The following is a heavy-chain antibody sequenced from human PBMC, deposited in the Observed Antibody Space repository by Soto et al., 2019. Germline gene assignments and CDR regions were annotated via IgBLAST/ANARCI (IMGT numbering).Heavy chain of an antibody. J-gene: IGHJ6*03. V-gene: IGHV4-59*08. Sequence: QVQLQESGPGLVKPSETLSLTCTVSGGSISSYFWSWIRQSPGKGLEWIGYIYYSGSTNYNPSLKSRVTISVDTSKNQFSLKLSSVTAADTAVYYCARSPGGGFGECMDVWGKGTTVTVSS. CDR2: IYYSGST. CDR1: GGSISSYF. CDR3: ARSPGGGFGECMDV. D-gene: IGHD3-10*01.